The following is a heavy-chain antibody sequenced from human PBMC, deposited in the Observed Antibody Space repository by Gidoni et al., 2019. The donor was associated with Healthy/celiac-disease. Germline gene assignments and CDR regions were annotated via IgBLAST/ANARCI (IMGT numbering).Heavy chain of an antibody. CDR1: GFTFSSYA. CDR3: AKIRGAVAGTGRFDY. D-gene: IGHD6-19*01. V-gene: IGHV3-23*01. J-gene: IGHJ4*02. CDR2: ISGSGGST. Sequence: ELQLLESGGGLVQPVGSLRLSCAASGFTFSSYAMSWVRQAPGKGLEWVSAISGSGGSTYYADSVKGRFTISRDNSKNTLYLQMNSLRAEDTAVYYCAKIRGAVAGTGRFDYWGQGTLVTVSS.